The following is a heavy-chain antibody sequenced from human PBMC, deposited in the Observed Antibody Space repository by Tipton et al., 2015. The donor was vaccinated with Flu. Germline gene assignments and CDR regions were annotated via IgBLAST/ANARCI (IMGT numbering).Heavy chain of an antibody. CDR2: IYPGDSDS. CDR1: GYSFSNYW. Sequence: QLVQSGAELKEPGESLKISCKGSGYSFSNYWIAWVRQTPGKGLEWLGIIYPGDSDSKYSPSFLGQVTFSADKSISTTYLQWSSLKASDTAIYYCARLLGESSGYGSFDHWGQGTLVSVSS. J-gene: IGHJ5*02. CDR3: ARLLGESSGYGSFDH. V-gene: IGHV5-51*03. D-gene: IGHD3-22*01.